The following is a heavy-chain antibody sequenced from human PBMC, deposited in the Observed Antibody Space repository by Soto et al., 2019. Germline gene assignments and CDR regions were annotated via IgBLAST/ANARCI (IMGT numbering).Heavy chain of an antibody. J-gene: IGHJ4*02. Sequence: EVPLVESGGGLVKPGGSLRLSCAASGFTFSSYSMNWVRQAPGKGLEWVSSISSSSSYIYYADSVKGRFTISRDNAKNSLYLQINSLRAEDTAVYYCARDGPSPQRYYDSSGLDYWGQGTLVTVSS. CDR2: ISSSSSYI. CDR3: ARDGPSPQRYYDSSGLDY. CDR1: GFTFSSYS. V-gene: IGHV3-21*01. D-gene: IGHD3-22*01.